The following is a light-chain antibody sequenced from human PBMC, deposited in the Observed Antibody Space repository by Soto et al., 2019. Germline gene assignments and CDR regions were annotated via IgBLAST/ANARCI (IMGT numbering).Light chain of an antibody. Sequence: QLVLTQPTSVSGATGQRVTISCTGRSSNIGAGYDVHWYQQLPGTAPKLLIYGNSNRPSGVPDRFSGSKSGTSASLAITGLQAEDEADYYCQSYDSSLSGPNWVFGGGTKLTVL. CDR1: SSNIGAGYD. CDR2: GNS. V-gene: IGLV1-40*01. J-gene: IGLJ3*02. CDR3: QSYDSSLSGPNWV.